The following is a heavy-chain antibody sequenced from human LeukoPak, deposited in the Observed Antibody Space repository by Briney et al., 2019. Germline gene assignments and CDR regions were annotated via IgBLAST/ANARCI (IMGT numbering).Heavy chain of an antibody. D-gene: IGHD5-24*01. CDR1: GYSFNNYC. CDR3: ARRRGDGYNSPFDY. CDR2: IYPGDSDT. V-gene: IGHV5-51*01. Sequence: GESLKISCKGSGYSFNNYCIGWVRQMPGKSLEWMGNIYPGDSDTRYSPSFQGQVTISADKSISTAYLQWSSLKASDTAMYYCARRRGDGYNSPFDYWGQGTLVTVAS. J-gene: IGHJ4*02.